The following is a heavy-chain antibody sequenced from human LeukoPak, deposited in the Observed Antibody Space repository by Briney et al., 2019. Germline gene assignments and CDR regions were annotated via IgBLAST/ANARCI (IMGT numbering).Heavy chain of an antibody. D-gene: IGHD3-16*01. Sequence: GGSLRLSCAASGFTFSTYGMTWVRQAPGKGLDWVSYISSSDTIYYADSVKGRFTISRNNAKNSLYLQMNSLRDEDTAVYYCAAGAFGGFDYWGQGTLVTVSS. CDR3: AAGAFGGFDY. CDR1: GFTFSTYG. J-gene: IGHJ4*02. CDR2: ISSSDTI. V-gene: IGHV3-48*02.